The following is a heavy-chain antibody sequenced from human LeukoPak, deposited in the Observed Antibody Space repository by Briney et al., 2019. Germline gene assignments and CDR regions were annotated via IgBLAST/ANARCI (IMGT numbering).Heavy chain of an antibody. CDR2: IYTSGST. D-gene: IGHD3-10*01. V-gene: IGHV4-4*07. Sequence: SETLSHTCAVPGGSISSYYWSWIRQPAGKGLEWSGRIYTSGSTNYTPSLKSRVTMSVDTSKNKFSLKLSSVTAADTAVYYCARPGYGSDAFDIWGQGTMVTVSS. CDR1: GGSISSYY. CDR3: ARPGYGSDAFDI. J-gene: IGHJ3*02.